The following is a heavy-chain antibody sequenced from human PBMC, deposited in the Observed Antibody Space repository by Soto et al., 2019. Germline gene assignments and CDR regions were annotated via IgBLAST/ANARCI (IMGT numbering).Heavy chain of an antibody. J-gene: IGHJ4*02. V-gene: IGHV4-39*02. CDR1: GGSISSSSYY. Sequence: QLQLQESGPGLVKPSETLSLTCTVSGGSISSSSYYWGWIRQPPRKGLEWIGSIYYRGNTYYNPSLKSRVTISVDTSKNQFSLKLSSVTAADTAVYYCAREGGGYCSGGSCQVDYWGQGTLVTVSS. D-gene: IGHD2-15*01. CDR3: AREGGGYCSGGSCQVDY. CDR2: IYYRGNT.